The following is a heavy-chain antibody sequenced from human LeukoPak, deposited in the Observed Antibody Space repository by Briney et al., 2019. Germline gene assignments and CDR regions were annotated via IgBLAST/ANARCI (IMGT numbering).Heavy chain of an antibody. Sequence: SETLSLTCTVSGGSISSYYWSWIRQPPGKGLEWIGYIYYSGSTNYNPSLKSRVTISVDTSKNQVSLKLSSVTAADTAVYYCASARGDYDSSGYYFAEDFDYWGQGTLVTVSS. CDR1: GGSISSYY. V-gene: IGHV4-59*01. D-gene: IGHD3-22*01. J-gene: IGHJ4*02. CDR2: IYYSGST. CDR3: ASARGDYDSSGYYFAEDFDY.